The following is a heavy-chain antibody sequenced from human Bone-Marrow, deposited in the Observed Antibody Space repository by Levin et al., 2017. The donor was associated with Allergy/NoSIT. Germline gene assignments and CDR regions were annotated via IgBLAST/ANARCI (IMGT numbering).Heavy chain of an antibody. V-gene: IGHV3-30-3*01. D-gene: IGHD6-6*01. Sequence: GGSLRLSCAASGFTFSSYAMHWVRQAPGKWLEWVAVISYDGSNKYYADSVKGRFTISRDNSKNTLYLKMNSLRAEDTAVYYCARGPSIAARPLYYYGMDVWGQGTTVTVSS. CDR2: ISYDGSNK. J-gene: IGHJ6*02. CDR1: GFTFSSYA. CDR3: ARGPSIAARPLYYYGMDV.